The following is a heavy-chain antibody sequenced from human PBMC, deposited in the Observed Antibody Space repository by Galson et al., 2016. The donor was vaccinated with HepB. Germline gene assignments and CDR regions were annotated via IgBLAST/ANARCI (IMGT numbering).Heavy chain of an antibody. CDR2: IYYSGST. Sequence: ETLSLTCTVSGGSISSYYWSWIRQPPGKGLEWIGYIYYSGSTNYNPSLKSRPTISVDTSKNQFSLKLSSVTAADTAVYYCARLASYGMDVWGQGTTVTVS. CDR1: GGSISSYY. CDR3: ARLASYGMDV. J-gene: IGHJ6*02. V-gene: IGHV4-59*01.